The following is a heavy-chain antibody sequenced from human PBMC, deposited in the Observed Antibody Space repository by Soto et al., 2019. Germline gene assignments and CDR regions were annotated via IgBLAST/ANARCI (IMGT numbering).Heavy chain of an antibody. J-gene: IGHJ6*02. CDR3: ARVDCSSTSCYSHYYYGMDV. CDR1: GGTFSSYA. Sequence: SVKVSCKASGGTFSSYAISWVRQAPGQGLEWMGGIIPIFGTANYAQKFQGRVTITADESTSTAYMELSSLRSEDTAVYYCARVDCSSTSCYSHYYYGMDVWGQGNTVTVSS. D-gene: IGHD2-2*01. V-gene: IGHV1-69*13. CDR2: IIPIFGTA.